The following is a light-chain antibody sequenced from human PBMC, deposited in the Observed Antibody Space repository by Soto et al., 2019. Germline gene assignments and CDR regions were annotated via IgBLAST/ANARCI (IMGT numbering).Light chain of an antibody. CDR2: GAS. CDR1: QTGGRDY. Sequence: EMVMTQAPGTLSVSPGERATLSCGASQTGGRDYLAWYQHKPGQAPRLLIYGASKRAIGLPARFSGGGSGTDFTLTISSLQPEDFATYYCQQVNVYPSTFGGGTKVDIK. J-gene: IGKJ4*01. V-gene: IGKV3-15*01. CDR3: QQVNVYPST.